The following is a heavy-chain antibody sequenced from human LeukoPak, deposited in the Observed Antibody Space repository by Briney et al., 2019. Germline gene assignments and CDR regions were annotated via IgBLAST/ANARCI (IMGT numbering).Heavy chain of an antibody. V-gene: IGHV1-69*06. J-gene: IGHJ4*02. D-gene: IGHD5-18*01. CDR2: IIPIFGTA. CDR1: GGAFSSYA. Sequence: SVKVSCKASGGAFSSYAISWVRQAPGQGLEWMGGIIPIFGTANYAQKFQGRVTITADKSTSTAYMELSSLRSEDTAVYYCARAVVDTAGFDYWGQGTLVTVSS. CDR3: ARAVVDTAGFDY.